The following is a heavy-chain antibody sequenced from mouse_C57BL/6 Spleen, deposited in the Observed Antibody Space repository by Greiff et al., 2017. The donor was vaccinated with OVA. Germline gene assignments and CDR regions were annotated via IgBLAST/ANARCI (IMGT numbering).Heavy chain of an antibody. CDR3: ARDDYGFAY. D-gene: IGHD2-4*01. CDR1: GYSFTGYF. J-gene: IGHJ3*01. CDR2: INPYNGDT. V-gene: IGHV1-20*01. Sequence: VQLKQSGPELVKPGDSVKISCKASGYSFTGYFMNWVMQSHGKSLEWIGRINPYNGDTFYNQKFTGKATLTVDKSSSTAHMELRSLTSEDSAVYYCARDDYGFAYWGQGTLVTVSA.